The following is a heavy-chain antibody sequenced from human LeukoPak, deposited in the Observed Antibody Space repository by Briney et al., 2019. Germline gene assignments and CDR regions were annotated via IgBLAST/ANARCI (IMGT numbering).Heavy chain of an antibody. D-gene: IGHD3-3*01. CDR3: ARGSDYDFWSGYPRDYYGMDV. Sequence: SQTLSLTCTVSGGSISSGDYYWSWIRQPPGKGLEWIGEINHSGSTNYNPSLKSRVTISVDTSKNQFSLKLSSVTAADTAVYYCARGSDYDFWSGYPRDYYGMDVWGQGTTVTVSS. V-gene: IGHV4-30-4*01. CDR1: GGSISSGDYY. J-gene: IGHJ6*02. CDR2: INHSGST.